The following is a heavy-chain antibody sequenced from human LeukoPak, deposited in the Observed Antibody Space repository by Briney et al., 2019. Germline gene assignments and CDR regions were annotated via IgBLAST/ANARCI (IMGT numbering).Heavy chain of an antibody. V-gene: IGHV3-64*01. Sequence: GGSPRLSCAASGFILSSYSMHWVRQAPGKGLQFVSAISRNGGDTYYANSVKGRFTISRDISKNTLYLQMGSLRPEDMAVYYCARVDSGSACASWGQGILVTVSS. CDR1: GFILSSYS. J-gene: IGHJ1*01. CDR3: ARVDSGSACAS. D-gene: IGHD6-19*01. CDR2: ISRNGGDT.